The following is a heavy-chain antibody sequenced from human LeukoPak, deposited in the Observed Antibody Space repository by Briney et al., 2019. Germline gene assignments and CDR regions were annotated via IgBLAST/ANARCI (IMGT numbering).Heavy chain of an antibody. V-gene: IGHV3-11*01. Sequence: GGSLRLSCAASGFTFSDYYMSGIRQAPGKGLEWVSYISSSGSTIYYADSVKGRFTISRDNAKNSLYLQMNSLRAEDTAVYYCARGYYDSSGYWYFDYWGQGTLVTVSS. J-gene: IGHJ4*02. D-gene: IGHD3-22*01. CDR2: ISSSGSTI. CDR1: GFTFSDYY. CDR3: ARGYYDSSGYWYFDY.